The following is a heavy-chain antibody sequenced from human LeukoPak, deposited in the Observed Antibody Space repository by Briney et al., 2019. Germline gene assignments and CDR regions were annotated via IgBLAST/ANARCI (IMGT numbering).Heavy chain of an antibody. CDR2: IYHKGST. Sequence: SETLSLTCAVSNYSISSDFYWGWIRQPPGKGLEWIGTIYHKGSTFYNPSLKSRVTLSVDSSKNLFSLKLDSVTAADTAVYYCARSDGYITPYYFDFWGQGTLVTVSS. D-gene: IGHD5-24*01. J-gene: IGHJ4*02. V-gene: IGHV4-38-2*01. CDR1: NYSISSDFY. CDR3: ARSDGYITPYYFDF.